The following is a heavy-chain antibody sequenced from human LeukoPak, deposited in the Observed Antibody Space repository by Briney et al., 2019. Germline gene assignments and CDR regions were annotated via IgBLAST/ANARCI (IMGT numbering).Heavy chain of an antibody. CDR3: AKDRYSYGSLDY. V-gene: IGHV3-30*18. CDR2: ISYDGSNK. Sequence: TGRSLRLSCAASGFTFSSYGMHWVRQAPGKGLEWAAVISYDGSNKYYADSVKGRFTISRDNSKNTLYLQMNSLRAEDTAVYYCAKDRYSYGSLDYWGQGTLVTVSS. D-gene: IGHD5-18*01. J-gene: IGHJ4*02. CDR1: GFTFSSYG.